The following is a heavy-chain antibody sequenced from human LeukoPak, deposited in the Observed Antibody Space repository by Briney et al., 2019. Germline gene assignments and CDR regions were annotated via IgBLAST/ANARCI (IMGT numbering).Heavy chain of an antibody. CDR3: ARVAPLRVSII. V-gene: IGHV4-59*01. CDR2: IYNRGT. Sequence: PSETLSLTCAVSGGSIDSYYWTWMRQPPGKGLEWIGYIYNRGTNYNPSLKSRVTISVDTSRNHFSLKLSSVTAADTAVYYCARVAPLRVSIIWGQGTMVTVSS. J-gene: IGHJ3*02. D-gene: IGHD5/OR15-5a*01. CDR1: GGSIDSYY.